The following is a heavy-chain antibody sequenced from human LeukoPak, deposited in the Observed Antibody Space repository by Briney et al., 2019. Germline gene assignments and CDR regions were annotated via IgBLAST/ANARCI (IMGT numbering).Heavy chain of an antibody. V-gene: IGHV3-7*03. CDR3: VRYFTAVAPTLRLDY. J-gene: IGHJ4*02. D-gene: IGHD6-19*01. CDR1: GFTFSSYW. CDR2: IKQDGRDK. Sequence: PGRSPRLSCAASGFTFSSYWMNWVRQAPGKGLEWVATIKQDGRDKYYVDSVKGRFTISRDDAKNSLYLQMNSLRVEDTAVYHCVRYFTAVAPTLRLDYWGQGTLVTVSS.